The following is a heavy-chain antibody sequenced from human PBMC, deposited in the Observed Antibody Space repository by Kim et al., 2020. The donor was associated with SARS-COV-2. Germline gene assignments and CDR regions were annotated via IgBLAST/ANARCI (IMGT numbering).Heavy chain of an antibody. CDR3: AADLAVGWNYYDSSGYYDPYYYYGMDV. J-gene: IGHJ6*02. V-gene: IGHV1-58*02. Sequence: SVKVSCKASGFTFTSSAMQWVRQARGQRLEWIGWIVVGSGNTNYAQKFQERVTITRDMSTSTAYMELSILRSEDTAVYYCAADLAVGWNYYDSSGYYDPYYYYGMDVWGQGTTVTVSS. D-gene: IGHD3-22*01. CDR1: GFTFTSSA. CDR2: IVVGSGNT.